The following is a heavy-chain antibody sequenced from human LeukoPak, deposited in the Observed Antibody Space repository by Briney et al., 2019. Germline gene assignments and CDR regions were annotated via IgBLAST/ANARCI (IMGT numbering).Heavy chain of an antibody. J-gene: IGHJ4*02. Sequence: ASVTVSCKAFGYTFTGYYMHWVRQAPGQGLEWMGGFDPEDGETIYAQKFQGRVTMTEDTSTDTAYMELSSLRSEDTAVYYCATTSSRVVRGVIGTNFDYWGQGTLVTVSS. CDR1: GYTFTGYY. V-gene: IGHV1-24*01. CDR3: ATTSSRVVRGVIGTNFDY. CDR2: FDPEDGET. D-gene: IGHD3-10*01.